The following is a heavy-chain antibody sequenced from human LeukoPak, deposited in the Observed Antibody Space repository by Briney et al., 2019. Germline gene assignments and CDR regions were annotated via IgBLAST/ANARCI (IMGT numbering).Heavy chain of an antibody. CDR1: GYTSTTYW. Sequence: GESLKISCKGSGYTSTTYWIGWVRQMPGKGLEWMGIVYPGDSDIRHSPSFQGQVTISADKSISTAYLQWSSLKASDTAMYYCARWGRVGATLVDYWGQGTLVTVSS. CDR3: ARWGRVGATLVDY. D-gene: IGHD1-26*01. V-gene: IGHV5-51*01. CDR2: VYPGDSDI. J-gene: IGHJ4*02.